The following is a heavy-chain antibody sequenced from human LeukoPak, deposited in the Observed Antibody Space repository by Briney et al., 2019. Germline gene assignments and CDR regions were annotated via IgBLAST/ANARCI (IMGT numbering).Heavy chain of an antibody. CDR2: IYSDGST. Sequence: PGGSLRLSCAASGFTVSSNYMSWVRQAPGKGLEWVSVIYSDGSTYYADSVKGRVTISRDNSKNTLYLQMNSPRAEDTAVYYCATRDYYDSSGYPDAFDIWGQGTMVTVSS. D-gene: IGHD3-22*01. CDR1: GFTVSSNY. V-gene: IGHV3-53*01. J-gene: IGHJ3*02. CDR3: ATRDYYDSSGYPDAFDI.